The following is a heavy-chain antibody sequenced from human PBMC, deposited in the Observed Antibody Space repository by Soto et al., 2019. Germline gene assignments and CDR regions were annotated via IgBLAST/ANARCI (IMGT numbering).Heavy chain of an antibody. V-gene: IGHV4-39*01. J-gene: IGHJ5*02. D-gene: IGHD4-4*01. CDR3: ARHITTVTTYNWFDP. CDR1: GGSISSSSYY. CDR2: IYYSGST. Sequence: SETLSLTCTVSGGSISSSSYYWGWIRQPPGKGLEWIGSIYYSGSTYYNPSLKSRVTISVDTSKNQFSLKLSSVTAADTAVYYCARHITTVTTYNWFDPWGQGTLVTVSS.